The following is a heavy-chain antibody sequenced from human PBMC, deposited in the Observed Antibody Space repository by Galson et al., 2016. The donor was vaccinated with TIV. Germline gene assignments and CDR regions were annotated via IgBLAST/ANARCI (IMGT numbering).Heavy chain of an antibody. CDR2: IIPIFGTA. D-gene: IGHD2-15*01. CDR1: GGPFFSSYA. Sequence: SCKASGGPFFSSYAISWVRQAPGQGLEWMGRIIPIFGTANYAQKFQGRVTITADESTSTAYMELSSLRAEDTAVYYCARHQGYCSGGSCLLDYWGQGTLVTVSS. J-gene: IGHJ4*02. V-gene: IGHV1-69*15. CDR3: ARHQGYCSGGSCLLDY.